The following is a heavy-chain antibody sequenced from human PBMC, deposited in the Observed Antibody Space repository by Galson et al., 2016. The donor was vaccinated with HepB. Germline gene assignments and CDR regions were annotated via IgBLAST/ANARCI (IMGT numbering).Heavy chain of an antibody. D-gene: IGHD3-3*02. Sequence: SLRLSCAASGFSFSRYVMSWVRQAPGKGLEWVSGISDSGGTTYYADSVKGRFTISRDNSKNTLYLQMDSLRDGDTAVYYCSRDAHFKDDYWGQGALVTVSS. CDR3: SRDAHFKDDY. CDR1: GFSFSRYV. V-gene: IGHV3-23*01. CDR2: ISDSGGTT. J-gene: IGHJ4*02.